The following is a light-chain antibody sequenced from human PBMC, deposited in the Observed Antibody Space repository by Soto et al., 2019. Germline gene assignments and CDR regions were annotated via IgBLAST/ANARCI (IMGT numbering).Light chain of an antibody. CDR2: DSS. J-gene: IGKJ2*01. CDR3: QQLSHYPYT. CDR1: YYISSS. V-gene: IGKV1-9*01. Sequence: DIQLTQSPSFLSASVEDRVTISCRASYYISSSLAWYQQEPGKPPKLLIYDSSTLQTGVPSRFTGSGSGRKFTLTISGLQFGDFATYFCQQLSHYPYTFGQGTKVDI.